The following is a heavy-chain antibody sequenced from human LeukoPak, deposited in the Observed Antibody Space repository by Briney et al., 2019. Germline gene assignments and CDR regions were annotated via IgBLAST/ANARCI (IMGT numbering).Heavy chain of an antibody. J-gene: IGHJ4*02. D-gene: IGHD5-12*01. CDR1: GFTFTSYA. CDR3: VKDRKPDSRYNFDY. CDR2: IIGNGAVT. V-gene: IGHV3-23*01. Sequence: GGSLRLSCAASGFTFTSYAMNWVRQAPGRGLEWVSVIIGNGAVTYYADSVKGRFTISRDNSKNTLYLQMNSLRAEDTATYYCVKDRKPDSRYNFDYWGQGTLVTVSS.